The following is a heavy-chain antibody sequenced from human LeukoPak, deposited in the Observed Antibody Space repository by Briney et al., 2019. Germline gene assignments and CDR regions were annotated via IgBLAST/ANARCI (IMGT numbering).Heavy chain of an antibody. J-gene: IGHJ4*02. V-gene: IGHV3-53*01. CDR1: GFTVSGNY. CDR3: ARASFYGDYDY. Sequence: GGSLRLSCAASGFTVSGNYMTWVRQDPGKGLEWVSVIYSGGSTYYADSVKGRFTISRDNSKNTLYLQMNSLRAEDTAVYYCARASFYGDYDYWGQGTLVTVSS. CDR2: IYSGGST. D-gene: IGHD4-17*01.